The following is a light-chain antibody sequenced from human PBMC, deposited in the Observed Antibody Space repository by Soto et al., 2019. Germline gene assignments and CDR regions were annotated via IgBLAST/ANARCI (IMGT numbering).Light chain of an antibody. Sequence: QSVLTQPPSASGTPGQRVTISCSGSNSNIGRNTVSWYQQVPGTAPKSLIYSDDQRPSGVPDRISGSRSGTSASLAISGLHSGDEAEYYCAAWDDTLRARVFGGGTKLTV. CDR2: SDD. CDR1: NSNIGRNT. V-gene: IGLV1-44*01. J-gene: IGLJ2*01. CDR3: AAWDDTLRARV.